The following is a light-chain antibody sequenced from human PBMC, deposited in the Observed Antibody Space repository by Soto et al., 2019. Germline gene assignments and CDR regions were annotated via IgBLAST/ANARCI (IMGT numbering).Light chain of an antibody. V-gene: IGKV3-11*01. J-gene: IGKJ3*01. CDR3: QHRNNRPFS. CDR1: QSVSNY. CDR2: DAS. Sequence: EIVLTQSPATLSLSPGERATLSCRASQSVSNYLAWYQRRPGQAPRLLIYDASNRATGIPARFSGSGSGTDFTLTISGLEPEDFAIYYCQHRNNRPFSFGPGTKVDIK.